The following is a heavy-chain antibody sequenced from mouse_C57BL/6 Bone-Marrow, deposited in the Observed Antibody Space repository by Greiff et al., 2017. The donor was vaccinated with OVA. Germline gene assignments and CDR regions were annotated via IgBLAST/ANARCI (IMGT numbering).Heavy chain of an antibody. V-gene: IGHV1-54*01. CDR2: INPGSGGT. D-gene: IGHD1-1*01. CDR3: ARSSALYYGSSFDY. J-gene: IGHJ2*01. Sequence: QVQLQQSGAELVRPGTSVKVSCKASGYAFTNYLIEWVKQRPGQGLEWIGVINPGSGGTNYNEKFKGKATLTAAKSSSTAYMQLSSLTSEDSAVYFCARSSALYYGSSFDYWGQGTTLTVSS. CDR1: GYAFTNYL.